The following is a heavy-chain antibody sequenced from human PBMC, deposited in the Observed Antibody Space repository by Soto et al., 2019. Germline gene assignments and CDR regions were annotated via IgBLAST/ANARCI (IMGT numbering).Heavy chain of an antibody. V-gene: IGHV3-23*01. CDR3: AKFREYYQGSGSRPYYFYGMDV. D-gene: IGHD3-10*01. J-gene: IGHJ6*02. CDR2: ISGSGDST. CDR1: GFTFSSYGMTFSSYA. Sequence: PGGSLRLSCAASGFTFSSYGMTFSSYAMSWVRQAPGKGLEWVSTISGSGDSTYYADSVKGRFTISRDNSKNTLFLQMNSLRAGDTALYYCAKFREYYQGSGSRPYYFYGMDVWGQGTTVTVSS.